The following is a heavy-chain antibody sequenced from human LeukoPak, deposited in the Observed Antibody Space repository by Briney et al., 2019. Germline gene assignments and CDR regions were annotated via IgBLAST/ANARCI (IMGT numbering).Heavy chain of an antibody. D-gene: IGHD6-19*01. J-gene: IGHJ4*02. V-gene: IGHV3-48*03. CDR2: ISSSGSTI. CDR1: GFTFSSYE. Sequence: GGSLRLSCTASGFTFSSYEMNWVRQAPGKGLEWVSYISSSGSTIYYADSVQGRFTISRDNAKNSLYLQMNSLRAEDTAVYYCVRDMYKSGWFLGRDYFDYWGQGTLVTVSS. CDR3: VRDMYKSGWFLGRDYFDY.